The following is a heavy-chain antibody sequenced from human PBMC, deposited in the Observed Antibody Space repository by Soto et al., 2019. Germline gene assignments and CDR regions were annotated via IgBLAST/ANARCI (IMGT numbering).Heavy chain of an antibody. D-gene: IGHD3-3*01. CDR1: GGSITSGGYF. Sequence: PSETLSLTCTVSGGSITSGGYFWDWSRQPPGKGLEWIGTVHSTGGTYYSPSLRSRVTISVDTSKNLFSLKMTSASATDTAVYFCAKRQDSSRFGGLDIWGQGTAVTVSS. V-gene: IGHV4-39*01. J-gene: IGHJ6*02. CDR3: AKRQDSSRFGGLDI. CDR2: VHSTGGT.